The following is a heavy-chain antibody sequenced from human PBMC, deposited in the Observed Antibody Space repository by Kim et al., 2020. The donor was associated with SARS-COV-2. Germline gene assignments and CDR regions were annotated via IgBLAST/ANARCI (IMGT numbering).Heavy chain of an antibody. Sequence: ASVKVSCKASGYTFTSYDINWVRQATGQGLEWMGWMNPNSGNTGYAQKFQGRVTMTRNTSISTAYMELSSLRSEDTAVYYCAREMATITRDAFDIWGQGTMVTVSS. CDR1: GYTFTSYD. J-gene: IGHJ3*02. D-gene: IGHD4-4*01. CDR3: AREMATITRDAFDI. V-gene: IGHV1-8*01. CDR2: MNPNSGNT.